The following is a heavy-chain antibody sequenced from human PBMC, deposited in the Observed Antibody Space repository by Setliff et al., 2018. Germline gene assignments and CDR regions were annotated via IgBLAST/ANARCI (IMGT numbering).Heavy chain of an antibody. CDR2: IYYTGGT. CDR3: ARGFTSGLNDAFDI. V-gene: IGHV4-59*11. D-gene: IGHD1-26*01. Sequence: SENLSLTCTVSGGSISGHYWSWIRQPPGKGLEYIGYIYYTGGTNYNPSLMSRVTISLHTSKNQFSLKLSSVTAADTAVYYCARGFTSGLNDAFDIWGQGTMVTVSS. CDR1: GGSISGHY. J-gene: IGHJ3*02.